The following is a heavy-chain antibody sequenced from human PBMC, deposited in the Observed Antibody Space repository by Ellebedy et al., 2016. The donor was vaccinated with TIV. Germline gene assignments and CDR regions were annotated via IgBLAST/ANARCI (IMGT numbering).Heavy chain of an antibody. J-gene: IGHJ4*02. CDR1: GFTFSGYA. CDR2: ISGSGDST. Sequence: GESLKISCGGSGFTFSGYAMSWVRQAPGKGLEWVSLISGSGDSTYYADSVKGRFTISRDNSKNTLYLQMNSLRAEDTAVYYCARDRETWFGDPTGLDYWGQGTLVTVSS. CDR3: ARDRETWFGDPTGLDY. V-gene: IGHV3-23*01. D-gene: IGHD3-10*01.